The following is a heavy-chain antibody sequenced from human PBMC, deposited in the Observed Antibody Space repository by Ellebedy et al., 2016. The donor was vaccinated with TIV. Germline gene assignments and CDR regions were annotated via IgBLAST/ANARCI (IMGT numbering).Heavy chain of an antibody. V-gene: IGHV6-1*01. CDR1: GDSVSTNSAA. Sequence: SQTLSLTCAISGDSVSTNSAAWNWIRQSPSRGLEWLGRTYYSSKWYNDYAVSVKSRISITSDTSKNQFSLQLSSVTPEDTAVYYCARGALPHCGGTNCFPFDFWGRGTLVTVSS. CDR3: ARGALPHCGGTNCFPFDF. CDR2: TYYSSKWYN. J-gene: IGHJ4*02. D-gene: IGHD2-21*01.